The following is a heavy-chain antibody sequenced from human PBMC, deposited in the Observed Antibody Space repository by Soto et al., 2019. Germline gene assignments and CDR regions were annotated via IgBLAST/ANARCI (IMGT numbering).Heavy chain of an antibody. CDR1: GFTFSSYW. J-gene: IGHJ4*02. CDR2: INADGSTT. Sequence: DVQLVESGGGLAQPGGSLRLSCVGSGFTFSSYWMHWVRQAPGKGLVWVSRINADGSTTNYADSVKGRFTVSRDNAKNTVYLQMNSLRDEDTAVYFCASAGWYRFDSWGQGTLLTVSP. V-gene: IGHV3-74*01. CDR3: ASAGWYRFDS. D-gene: IGHD2-15*01.